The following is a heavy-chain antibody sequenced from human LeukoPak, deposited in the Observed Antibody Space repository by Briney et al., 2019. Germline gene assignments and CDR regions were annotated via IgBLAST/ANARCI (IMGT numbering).Heavy chain of an antibody. D-gene: IGHD6-13*01. CDR3: SRTYTSKTYYYYYMDV. J-gene: IGHJ6*03. CDR2: ISWNSGSI. CDR1: GFTFDDYA. V-gene: IGHV3-9*01. Sequence: GGSLRLSCAASGFTFDDYAMHWVRQAPGKGLEWVSGISWNSGSIGYADSVKGRFTISRDNAKNSLYLQMNGLRPEDTAVYYCSRTYTSKTYYYYYMDVWGKGTTVTISS.